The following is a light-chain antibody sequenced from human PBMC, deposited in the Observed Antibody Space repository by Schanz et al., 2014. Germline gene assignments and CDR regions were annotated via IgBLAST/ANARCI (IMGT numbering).Light chain of an antibody. Sequence: ETVLTQSPGTLSLSPGERATLSCRASQSVSSSYLAWYQQKPGQAPRLLIYGASSRATGIPDRFSGSGSGTKFTLTISSLQSEDFAVYYCQQYNNWPPGETFGQGTRLEIK. J-gene: IGKJ5*01. V-gene: IGKV3-20*01. CDR2: GAS. CDR3: QQYNNWPPGET. CDR1: QSVSSSY.